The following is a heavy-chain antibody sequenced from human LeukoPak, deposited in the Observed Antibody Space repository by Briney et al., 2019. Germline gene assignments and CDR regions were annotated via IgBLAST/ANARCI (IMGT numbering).Heavy chain of an antibody. CDR1: GFTFGNYA. CDR2: ISAPGSST. Sequence: PGGSLRLSCAASGFTFGNYAMTWVRQGPGKGLEWVSTISAPGSSTYYADSVKGRFTISRDNSRNTVYLQMSSLRAEDTAVYYCAKVSASVSFDYWGQGTLVTVSS. D-gene: IGHD6-25*01. V-gene: IGHV3-23*01. J-gene: IGHJ4*02. CDR3: AKVSASVSFDY.